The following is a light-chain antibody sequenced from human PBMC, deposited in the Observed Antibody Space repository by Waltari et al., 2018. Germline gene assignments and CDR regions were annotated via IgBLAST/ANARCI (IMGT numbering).Light chain of an antibody. CDR3: AVWDDSLGGV. CDR1: NSNIGGNS. CDR2: NDN. V-gene: IGLV1-44*01. Sequence: QSVLTQPPSVSGTPGQRVTISCSGSNSNIGGNSVNWYQQLPGTAPKLLIDNDNQGPSGVPDRFPASKSGTSASLAITGLQAEDDAYYYCAVWDDSLGGVFGGGTKLTVL. J-gene: IGLJ3*02.